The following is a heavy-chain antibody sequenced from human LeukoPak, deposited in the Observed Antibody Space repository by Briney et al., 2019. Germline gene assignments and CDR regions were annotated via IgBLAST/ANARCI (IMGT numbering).Heavy chain of an antibody. CDR2: ISGSGSST. D-gene: IGHD6-19*01. CDR1: GFTVSSNY. Sequence: GGSLRLSCAASGFTVSSNYMSWVRQAPGKGLEWVSAISGSGSSTYYTDSVKGRFTISRDNSKNTLYLQMNNLRAEDTAVYYCAKPSLALIAVSASQFDHWGQGTLVTVSS. J-gene: IGHJ4*02. V-gene: IGHV3-23*01. CDR3: AKPSLALIAVSASQFDH.